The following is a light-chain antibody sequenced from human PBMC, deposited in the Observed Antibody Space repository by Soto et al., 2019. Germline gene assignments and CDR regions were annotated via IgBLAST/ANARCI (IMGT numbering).Light chain of an antibody. CDR2: DAS. CDR1: QSVSSY. Sequence: EIVMTQSPGTLSLSPGERATLSCRASQSVSSYLAWYQQKPGQAPRLLIYDASNRATGIPDRFSGSGSGTDFTLTISRLEPEDFAVYYCQQYGSSPTFGQGTKVDI. J-gene: IGKJ1*01. V-gene: IGKV3-20*01. CDR3: QQYGSSPT.